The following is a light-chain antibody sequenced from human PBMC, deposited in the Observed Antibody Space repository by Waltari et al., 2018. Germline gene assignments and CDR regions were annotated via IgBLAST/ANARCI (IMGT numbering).Light chain of an antibody. V-gene: IGLV2-23*02. J-gene: IGLJ3*02. Sequence: QSALTQPASVSGSPGQSVNISCTGASSDIGRYDIVAWYQQHPGHAHKRRSCDVSKWPSGVSDRVSDSKARDTASLTISGLQFEDEADYYCCSYAVNYIWVFGGGARLTVL. CDR1: SSDIGRYDI. CDR3: CSYAVNYIWV. CDR2: DVS.